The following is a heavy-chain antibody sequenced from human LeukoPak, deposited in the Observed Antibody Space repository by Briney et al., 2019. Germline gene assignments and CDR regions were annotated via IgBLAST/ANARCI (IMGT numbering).Heavy chain of an antibody. CDR1: GFSFSLHA. CDR2: ISFSGSTI. CDR3: ARGGYYDSSGYYYVGYFHH. D-gene: IGHD3-22*01. Sequence: PGGSLRLSCAASGFSFSLHAMNWVRQAPGKGLEWVSYISFSGSTIYYADSVKGRFTISRDNAKNSLYVQMNSLRAEDTAVYYCARGGYYDSSGYYYVGYFHHWGQGTLVTVSS. V-gene: IGHV3-48*04. J-gene: IGHJ1*01.